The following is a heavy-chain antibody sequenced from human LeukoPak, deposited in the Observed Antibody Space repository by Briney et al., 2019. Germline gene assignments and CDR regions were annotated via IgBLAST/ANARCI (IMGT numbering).Heavy chain of an antibody. V-gene: IGHV4-39*07. CDR3: ARVVCSGGSCYPYYFDY. Sequence: PSETLSLTCTVSGGSISSSSNYWSWIRQPPGKGLEWIGEINHSGSTNYNPSLKSRVTISVDTSKNQFSLKLSSVTAADTAVYYCARVVCSGGSCYPYYFDYWGQGTLVTVSS. D-gene: IGHD2-15*01. CDR2: INHSGST. CDR1: GGSISSSSNY. J-gene: IGHJ4*02.